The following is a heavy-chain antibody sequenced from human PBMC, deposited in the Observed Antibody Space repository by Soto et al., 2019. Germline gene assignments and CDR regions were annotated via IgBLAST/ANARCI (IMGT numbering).Heavy chain of an antibody. V-gene: IGHV3-48*03. CDR2: ISTSGSTV. D-gene: IGHD2-2*01. CDR3: VRYCSTTLCNGVATRTFDY. Sequence: EVQLVESGGALVQPGGSLRLSCAASRFTFSTYEMNWVRQAPGKGLEWVSYISTSGSTVYYADSVKGRFTISRDNTRNYLYLQMNSLRDEDTALYYCVRYCSTTLCNGVATRTFDYWGPGTLVTVSS. CDR1: RFTFSTYE. J-gene: IGHJ4*02.